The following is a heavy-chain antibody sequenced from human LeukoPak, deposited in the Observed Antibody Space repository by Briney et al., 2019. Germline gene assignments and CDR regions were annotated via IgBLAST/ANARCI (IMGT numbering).Heavy chain of an antibody. Sequence: SQTLSLTCTVSGGSIRSGGYYWSWIRQHPGKGLEWIGYIYYSGSTNYNPSLKSRVTISVDTSKNQFSLKLSSVTAADTAVYYCARGQNGDSFDYWGQGTLVTVSS. CDR3: ARGQNGDSFDY. CDR1: GGSIRSGGYY. J-gene: IGHJ4*02. CDR2: IYYSGST. V-gene: IGHV4-31*03. D-gene: IGHD2-8*01.